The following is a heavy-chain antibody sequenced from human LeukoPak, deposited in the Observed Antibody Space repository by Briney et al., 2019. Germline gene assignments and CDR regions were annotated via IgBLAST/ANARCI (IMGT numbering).Heavy chain of an antibody. J-gene: IGHJ2*01. Sequence: PSEILSLTCAVYGGSFSGYYWSWIRQPPGKGLEWIGEINHSGSTNYNPSLKSRVTISVDTSKNQFSLKLSSVTAADTAVYYCARSWGPSYWYFDLWGRGTLVTVSS. CDR1: GGSFSGYY. CDR2: INHSGST. CDR3: ARSWGPSYWYFDL. D-gene: IGHD7-27*01. V-gene: IGHV4-34*01.